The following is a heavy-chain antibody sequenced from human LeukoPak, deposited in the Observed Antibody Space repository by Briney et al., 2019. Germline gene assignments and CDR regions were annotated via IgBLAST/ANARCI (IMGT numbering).Heavy chain of an antibody. Sequence: SQTLSLTCTVSGGSISSGGYYWGWIRQHPGKGLEWIGYIYYSGSTYYNPSLKSRVTISVDTSKNQFSLKLSSVTAADTAVYYCARMLWTGRDGMDVWGQGTTVTVSS. V-gene: IGHV4-31*03. CDR1: GGSISSGGYY. J-gene: IGHJ6*02. CDR3: ARMLWTGRDGMDV. CDR2: IYYSGST. D-gene: IGHD2-2*01.